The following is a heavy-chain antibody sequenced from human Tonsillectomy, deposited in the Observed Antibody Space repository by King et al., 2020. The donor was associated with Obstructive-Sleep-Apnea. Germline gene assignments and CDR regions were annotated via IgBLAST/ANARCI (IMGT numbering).Heavy chain of an antibody. CDR1: GGSISSYY. Sequence: VQLQESGPGLVKPSETLSLTCTVSGGSISSYYWSWIRQPPGKGLEWIGYIYYSGSTNYNPSLKSRVTISVDTSKNQFSLKLSSVTAADTAVYYCARGSLLGGYYYYYGMDVWGQGTTVTVSS. CDR2: IYYSGST. CDR3: ARGSLLGGYYYYYGMDV. D-gene: IGHD3-10*01. J-gene: IGHJ6*02. V-gene: IGHV4-59*01.